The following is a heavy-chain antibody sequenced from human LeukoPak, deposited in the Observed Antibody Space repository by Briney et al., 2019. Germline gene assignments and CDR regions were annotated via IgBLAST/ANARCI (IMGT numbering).Heavy chain of an antibody. J-gene: IGHJ3*02. CDR3: ARATYDSSAVDASDI. CDR1: GFTFRDYF. V-gene: IGHV3-11*01. Sequence: PGGSLRLPCAASGFTFRDYFMSWIRQAPGKGLEWVAYTNTAGNTIYYADSMKGRFTISRDNAKNSLYLQMNTLRAEDTAVYYCARATYDSSAVDASDIWGQGTMVTVSP. CDR2: TNTAGNTI. D-gene: IGHD3-22*01.